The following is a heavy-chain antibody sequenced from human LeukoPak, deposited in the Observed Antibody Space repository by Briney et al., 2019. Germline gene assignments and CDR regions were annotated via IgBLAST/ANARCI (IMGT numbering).Heavy chain of an antibody. Sequence: PGGSLRLSCAASGFTVSSNYMSWVRQAPGKGLEWVSVIYSGGSTYYADSVKGRFTISRDNSKNTLYLQMNCLRAEDTAVYYCARDRQVGWFDPWGQGTLVTVSS. D-gene: IGHD3-10*01. CDR2: IYSGGST. CDR3: ARDRQVGWFDP. CDR1: GFTVSSNY. J-gene: IGHJ5*02. V-gene: IGHV3-53*01.